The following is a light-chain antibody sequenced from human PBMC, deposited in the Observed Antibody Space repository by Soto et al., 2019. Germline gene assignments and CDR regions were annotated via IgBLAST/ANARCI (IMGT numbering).Light chain of an antibody. CDR3: QQYGGSPGCT. V-gene: IGKV3-20*01. Sequence: EIVLTQSPATLSLSPGERATLSCRASQSVSSYLAWYQQKPGQAPRLLIYGASSRATGIPDRFSGSGSGTDFTLTISRLEPEDFAVYYCQQYGGSPGCTFGQGTKLEIK. CDR2: GAS. CDR1: QSVSSY. J-gene: IGKJ2*02.